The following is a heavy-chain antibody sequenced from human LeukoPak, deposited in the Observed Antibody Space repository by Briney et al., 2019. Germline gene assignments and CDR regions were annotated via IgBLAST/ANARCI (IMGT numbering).Heavy chain of an antibody. J-gene: IGHJ4*02. CDR3: AKGDCSGGSCYFRASWYFDY. CDR2: ISCDGSNK. D-gene: IGHD2-15*01. V-gene: IGHV3-30*18. Sequence: GRSLRLSCAASGFTFSSYGMHWVRQAPGKGLEWVAVISCDGSNKYYADSVKGRFTISRDNSKNTLYLQMNSLRAEDTAVYYCAKGDCSGGSCYFRASWYFDYWGQGTLVTVSS. CDR1: GFTFSSYG.